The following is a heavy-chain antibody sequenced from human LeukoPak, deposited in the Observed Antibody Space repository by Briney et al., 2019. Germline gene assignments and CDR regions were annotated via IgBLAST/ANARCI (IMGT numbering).Heavy chain of an antibody. V-gene: IGHV1-69*04. Sequence: SVKVSCKASGGTFSSYAISWVRQAPGQGLEWMGRIIPILGMANYAQKFQGRVTITADKSTSTAYMELSSLRSEDTAVYYCARGLMATIWGESIDYWGQGTLVTVSS. J-gene: IGHJ4*02. CDR1: GGTFSSYA. CDR3: ARGLMATIWGESIDY. CDR2: IIPILGMA. D-gene: IGHD5-24*01.